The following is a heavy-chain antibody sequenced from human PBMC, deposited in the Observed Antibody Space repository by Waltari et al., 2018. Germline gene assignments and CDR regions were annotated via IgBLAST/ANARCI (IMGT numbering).Heavy chain of an antibody. CDR1: GYTFTSYY. CDR3: ARDSSIAAHRSWFDP. Sequence: QVQLVQSGAEVKKPGASVKVSCKASGYTFTSYYMHWVRQAPGQGLEWMGIINPSGGSTSYAQKFQGRVTITTDESTSTAYMELSSLRSEDTAVYYCARDSSIAAHRSWFDPWGQGTLVTVSS. D-gene: IGHD6-6*01. V-gene: IGHV1-46*01. J-gene: IGHJ5*02. CDR2: INPSGGST.